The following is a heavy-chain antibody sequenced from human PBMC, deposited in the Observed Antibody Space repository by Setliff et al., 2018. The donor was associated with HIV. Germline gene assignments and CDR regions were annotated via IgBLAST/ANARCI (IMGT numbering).Heavy chain of an antibody. CDR3: ARDNLYYNLYDGSPVYGMDV. Sequence: GGSLRLSCTVSGFTVSSNYMTWVRQAPGKGLEWVSSISIGSGGAIDYADSVQGRFTISRDNSKNSLYLQMNGLRVEDTGVYYCARDNLYYNLYDGSPVYGMDVWGQGTTVTVSS. CDR1: GFTVSSNY. V-gene: IGHV3-21*01. J-gene: IGHJ6*02. CDR2: ISIGSGGAI. D-gene: IGHD3-3*01.